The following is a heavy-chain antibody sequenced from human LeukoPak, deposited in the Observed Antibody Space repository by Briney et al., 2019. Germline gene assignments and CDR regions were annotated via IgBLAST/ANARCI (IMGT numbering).Heavy chain of an antibody. V-gene: IGHV4-59*12. CDR3: ARDWCSGGSCYFDY. Sequence: SETLSLTCTVSGGSISSYYWSWIRQPPGKGLEWIGYIYYSRSTNYNPSLKSRVTISVDTSKNQFSLKLSSVTAADTAVYYCARDWCSGGSCYFDYWGQGTLVTVSS. CDR1: GGSISSYY. D-gene: IGHD2-15*01. J-gene: IGHJ4*02. CDR2: IYYSRST.